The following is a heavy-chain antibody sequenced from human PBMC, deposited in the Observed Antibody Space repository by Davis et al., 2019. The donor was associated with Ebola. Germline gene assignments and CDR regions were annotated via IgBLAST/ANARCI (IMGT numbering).Heavy chain of an antibody. CDR2: ISGGGGST. V-gene: IGHV3-23*01. CDR1: GFTFGDYA. CDR3: AKRLVPGIAVTGSTVDY. Sequence: GGSLRLSCTASGFTFGDYAMTWVRQAPGKGLEWVSAISGGGGSTYYADSVKGRFTISRDNSKNTLYLQMNSLRAEDTAVYYCAKRLVPGIAVTGSTVDYRGQGTLVTVSS. J-gene: IGHJ4*02. D-gene: IGHD6-19*01.